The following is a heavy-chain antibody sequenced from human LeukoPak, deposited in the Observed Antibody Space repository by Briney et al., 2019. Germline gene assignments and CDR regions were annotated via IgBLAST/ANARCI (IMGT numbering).Heavy chain of an antibody. CDR2: ISDDGSRK. V-gene: IGHV3-30*18. CDR3: AKDRSTTWSFDY. Sequence: PGGSLRLSCAASGFTFSFSGMYWVRQAPGKGLEGLAFISDDGSRKYFADSVKGRFTISRDNSKNTLFLQMNSLRTEDTAVYYCAKDRSTTWSFDYWGQGTLVTVSS. J-gene: IGHJ4*02. D-gene: IGHD6-13*01. CDR1: GFTFSFSG.